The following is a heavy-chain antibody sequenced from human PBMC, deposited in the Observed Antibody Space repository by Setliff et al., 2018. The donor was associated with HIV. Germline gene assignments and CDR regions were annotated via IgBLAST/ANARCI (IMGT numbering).Heavy chain of an antibody. Sequence: PSETLSLTCTVSGGSISSSSYYWIWVRQPPGEGLEWIGNIYYSGSTYYNPSLKSRTTISVDTSQNQFSLKLTSVTAADTAVYYCARLWDTELGDYWGQGTLVTVSS. CDR2: IYYSGST. CDR3: ARLWDTELGDY. V-gene: IGHV4-39*01. CDR1: GGSISSSSYY. D-gene: IGHD5-18*01. J-gene: IGHJ4*02.